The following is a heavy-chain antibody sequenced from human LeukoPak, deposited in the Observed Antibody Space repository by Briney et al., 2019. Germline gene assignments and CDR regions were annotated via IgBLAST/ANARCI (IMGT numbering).Heavy chain of an antibody. CDR1: GGSISGHY. CDR3: ARFGVDYDMDV. V-gene: IGHV4-59*11. CDR2: IHYTGKP. D-gene: IGHD3-16*01. Sequence: PSETLSLTCSVPGGSISGHYWTWIRQPPGKGLEWIGQIHYTGKPDYNPSLKSRITISVDTSKNQVPLQVSSVTAADSAIYYCARFGVDYDMDVWGHGTTVTVFS. J-gene: IGHJ6*02.